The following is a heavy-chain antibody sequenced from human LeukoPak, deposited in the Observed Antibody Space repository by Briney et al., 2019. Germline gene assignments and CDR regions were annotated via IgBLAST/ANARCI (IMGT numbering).Heavy chain of an antibody. CDR2: IKQDGSEK. J-gene: IGHJ3*02. V-gene: IGHV3-7*03. Sequence: PGGSLRLSCAAPGFTFSSYWMSWVRQAPGKGLEWVANIKQDGSEKYYVDSVKGRFTICRDNAKNSLYLQMNSLRAEDTAVYYCARDRGAFDIWGQGTMVTVSS. CDR3: ARDRGAFDI. CDR1: GFTFSSYW.